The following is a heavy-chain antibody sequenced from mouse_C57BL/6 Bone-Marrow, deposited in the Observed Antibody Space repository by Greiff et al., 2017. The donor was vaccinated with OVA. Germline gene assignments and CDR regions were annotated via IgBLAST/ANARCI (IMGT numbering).Heavy chain of an antibody. D-gene: IGHD1-1*01. CDR2: ISGGGGNT. CDR1: GFTFSSYT. CDR3: ARHPYYYGSSGDYAMDY. V-gene: IGHV5-9*01. Sequence: EVKLVESGGGLVKPGGSLKLSCAASGFTFSSYTMSWVRQTPEKRLEWVATISGGGGNTYYPDSVKGRFTISRDNAKNTLYLQMSSLRSEDTALYYCARHPYYYGSSGDYAMDYWGQGTSVTVSS. J-gene: IGHJ4*01.